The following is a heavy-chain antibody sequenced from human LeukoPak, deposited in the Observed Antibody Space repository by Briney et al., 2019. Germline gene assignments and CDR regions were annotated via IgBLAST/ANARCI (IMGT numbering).Heavy chain of an antibody. J-gene: IGHJ5*02. D-gene: IGHD6-13*01. CDR3: ARDRAQYSSSWYWFDP. CDR2: ISSSGSTI. Sequence: GGSLRLSCAASGFTFSDYYMSWIRQAPGKGLEWVSYISSSGSTIYYADSVKGRFTISRDNAKNSLYLQMNSLRAEDTAVYYCARDRAQYSSSWYWFDPWGQGTLVTVSS. V-gene: IGHV3-11*04. CDR1: GFTFSDYY.